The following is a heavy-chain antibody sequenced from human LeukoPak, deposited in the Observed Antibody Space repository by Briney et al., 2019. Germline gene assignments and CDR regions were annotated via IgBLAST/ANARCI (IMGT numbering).Heavy chain of an antibody. CDR1: GGSISSSSYY. J-gene: IGHJ4*02. CDR2: IYYSGST. D-gene: IGHD3-10*01. CDR3: ARSTGSLWFGELLSAPDY. V-gene: IGHV4-39*01. Sequence: SETLSLTCTVSGGSISSSSYYWGWIRQPPGKGLEWIGSIYYSGSTYYNPSPKSRVTISVDTSKNQFSLKLSSVTAADTAVYYCARSTGSLWFGELLSAPDYWGQGTLVTVSS.